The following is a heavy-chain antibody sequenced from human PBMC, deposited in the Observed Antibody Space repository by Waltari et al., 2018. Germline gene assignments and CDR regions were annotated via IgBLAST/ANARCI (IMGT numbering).Heavy chain of an antibody. CDR2: INHSGST. V-gene: IGHV4-34*01. CDR1: GGSFSGYY. CDR3: ARVRGRPAYYGMDV. D-gene: IGHD6-6*01. Sequence: QVQLQQWGAGLLKPSETLSLTCAVYGGSFSGYYWSWIRQPPGKGLEWIGEINHSGSTNYNPSLKSRVTISVDTSKNQFSLKLSAVTAADTAVYYCARVRGRPAYYGMDVWGQGTTVTVSS. J-gene: IGHJ6*02.